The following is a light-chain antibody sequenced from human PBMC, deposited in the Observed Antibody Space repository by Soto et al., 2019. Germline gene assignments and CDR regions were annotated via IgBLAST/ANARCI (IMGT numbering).Light chain of an antibody. CDR2: EVS. V-gene: IGLV2-14*01. CDR1: SSDVDGYNY. J-gene: IGLJ1*01. Sequence: QSALTQPASVSGSPGQSITISCTGTSSDVDGYNYVSWYQQHPGKAPKLMIYEVSNRPSGVSNRFSGSRSGNTASLTISGLQAEDEADYYCSSYTSSSTPLYVFGTGTKLTVL. CDR3: SSYTSSSTPLYV.